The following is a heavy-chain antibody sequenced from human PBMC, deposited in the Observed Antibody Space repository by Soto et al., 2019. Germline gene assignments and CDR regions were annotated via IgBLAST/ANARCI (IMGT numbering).Heavy chain of an antibody. V-gene: IGHV1-2*02. CDR2: INPNSGAT. J-gene: IGHJ5*02. Sequence: ASVKVSCKASGYTFTGYCIHWVRQAPGQGLEWMGYINPNSGATKYAPRFQGRVTMTSDTSIRTAYMDLSNLRSDDTAVYYCARGGGTILAPLPCGPGTLVTVSS. CDR3: ARGGGTILAPLP. CDR1: GYTFTGYC. D-gene: IGHD1-1*01.